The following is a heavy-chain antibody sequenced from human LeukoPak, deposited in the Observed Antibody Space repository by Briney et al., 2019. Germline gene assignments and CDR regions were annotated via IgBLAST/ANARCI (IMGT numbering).Heavy chain of an antibody. D-gene: IGHD1-1*01. Sequence: SETLSLTCTVSGGSISSSSYYWGWIRQPPGKGPEWIGEINHSGSTNYNPSLKSRVTISVDTSKNQFSLKLSSVTAADTAVYYCARGLERVLDYWGQGTLVTVSS. J-gene: IGHJ4*02. CDR2: INHSGST. CDR3: ARGLERVLDY. CDR1: GGSISSSSYY. V-gene: IGHV4-39*07.